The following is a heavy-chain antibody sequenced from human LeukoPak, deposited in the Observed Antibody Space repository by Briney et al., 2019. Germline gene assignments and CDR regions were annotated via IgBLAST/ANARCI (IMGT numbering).Heavy chain of an antibody. CDR2: ISAYNGNT. CDR3: ARYYGSGSYDY. Sequence: ASVKVSCKASGYTFGIYAIGWVRQAPGQGLEWMGWISAYNGNTNYAQELQGRVTMTTDTSTSTAYMELTSLRSDDTAVYYCARYYGSGSYDYWGQGTLVTVSS. D-gene: IGHD3-10*01. V-gene: IGHV1-18*01. J-gene: IGHJ4*02. CDR1: GYTFGIYA.